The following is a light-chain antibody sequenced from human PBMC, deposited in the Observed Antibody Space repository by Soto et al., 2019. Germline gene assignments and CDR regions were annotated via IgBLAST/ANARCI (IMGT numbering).Light chain of an antibody. CDR1: KSNIGDNP. J-gene: IGLJ3*02. CDR2: NYN. CDR3: ATWDDDVSGPV. V-gene: IGLV1-44*01. Sequence: QAVVTQPPSASGTPGQRVIISCSGSKSNIGDNPVNWFQQFPGTAPKLLIYNYNLRPSGVVDRFSGSRSGTSASLAISGLRSEHEADYYCATWDDDVSGPVFGGGTKLTVL.